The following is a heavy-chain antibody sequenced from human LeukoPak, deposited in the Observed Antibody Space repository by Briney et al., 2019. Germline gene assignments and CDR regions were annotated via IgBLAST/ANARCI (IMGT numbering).Heavy chain of an antibody. CDR2: INHSGST. Sequence: SETLSLTCAVYGGSFSGYYWSWIRQPPGKGLEWIGEINHSGSTNYNPSRKSRVTISVDTTKNQFSLKLSSVTAADTAVYYCARGLGSWFDPWGQGTLVTVSS. V-gene: IGHV4-34*01. CDR3: ARGLGSWFDP. CDR1: GGSFSGYY. J-gene: IGHJ5*02.